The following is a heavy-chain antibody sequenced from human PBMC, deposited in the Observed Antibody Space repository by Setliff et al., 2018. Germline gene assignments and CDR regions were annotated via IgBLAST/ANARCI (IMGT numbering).Heavy chain of an antibody. CDR3: ARVMGSWGLLRGYYYYGMDV. CDR2: VYFSGST. Sequence: SETLSLTCTVSGGSIGSTNYCWGWIRQPPGKGLEWIGSVYFSGSTYYNPSVMGRVTISVDTPKKQFSLKLSSVTAADTAVYYCARVMGSWGLLRGYYYYGMDVWGQGTTVTVSS. D-gene: IGHD1-26*01. J-gene: IGHJ6*02. V-gene: IGHV4-39*02. CDR1: GGSIGSTNYC.